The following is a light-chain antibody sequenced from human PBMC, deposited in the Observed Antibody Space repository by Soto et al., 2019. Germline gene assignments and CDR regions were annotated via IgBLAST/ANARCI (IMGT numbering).Light chain of an antibody. J-gene: IGKJ4*01. CDR3: QHRDDWPPWAT. CDR1: QSVGNH. Sequence: IVLTQSPGTLSLSPGERATLACRASQSVGNHLAWYQQKPGQAPRLLMYDASNRATGIPARFSGSGSGTDFTLIILSREAEDSAVYYCQHRDDWPPWATFGGGTKVEIK. V-gene: IGKV3-11*01. CDR2: DAS.